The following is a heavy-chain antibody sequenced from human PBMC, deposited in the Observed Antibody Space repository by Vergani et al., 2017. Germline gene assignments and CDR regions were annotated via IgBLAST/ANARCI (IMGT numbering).Heavy chain of an antibody. D-gene: IGHD3-10*01. CDR3: AKAASITMVRGAGDAFDI. J-gene: IGHJ3*02. Sequence: EVQLLESGGGLVQPGGSLRLSCAASGFTFSSYAMSWVRQAPGKGLEWVSAISGSGGSTYYADSVKGRFTISRDNSKNTLYLQMNSLRAEDRAVYDCAKAASITMVRGAGDAFDIWGQGTMVTVSS. CDR2: ISGSGGST. V-gene: IGHV3-23*01. CDR1: GFTFSSYA.